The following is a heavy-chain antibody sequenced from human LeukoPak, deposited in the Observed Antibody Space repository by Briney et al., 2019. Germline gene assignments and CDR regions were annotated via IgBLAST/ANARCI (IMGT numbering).Heavy chain of an antibody. CDR1: EFTFSSYP. J-gene: IGHJ5*02. Sequence: GGSLRLSCVGSEFTFSSYPMTWVRQAPGKGLEWVSAISVSGDDTYYADSVKGRFTISRDNSKNTLYLQMNSLRAGDTAVYYCAKYNVAVPGAFDHWGQGTLVTVSS. D-gene: IGHD1-1*01. V-gene: IGHV3-23*01. CDR3: AKYNVAVPGAFDH. CDR2: ISVSGDDT.